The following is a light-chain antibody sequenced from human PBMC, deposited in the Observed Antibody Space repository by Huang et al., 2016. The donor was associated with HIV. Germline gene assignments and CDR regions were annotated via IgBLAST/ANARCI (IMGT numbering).Light chain of an antibody. CDR2: DAA. V-gene: IGKV3-11*01. J-gene: IGKJ3*01. CDR3: QQRSDWPLT. CDR1: QSVSSN. Sequence: EIVLTQSPDTLTLSQGERATLPCRDSQSVSSNLAWYQQKPGQSPRLLIYDAANRATGTPARFSGSGSGTDFTLTISSLEPEDFAVYYCQQRSDWPLTFGPGTKVDIK.